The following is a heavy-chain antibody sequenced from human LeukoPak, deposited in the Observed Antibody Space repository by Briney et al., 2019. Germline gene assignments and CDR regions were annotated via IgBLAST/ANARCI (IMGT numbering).Heavy chain of an antibody. D-gene: IGHD5-18*01. J-gene: IGHJ4*02. CDR1: GGSISSSSYY. Sequence: SETLSLTCTVSGGSISSSSYYWGWIRQPPGKGLEWIGSIYYSGSTYYNPSLKSRVTISVDTSKNQFSLKLSSVTAADPAVYYCESGTPQLWSSFWGQGTLVTVSS. CDR2: IYYSGST. CDR3: ESGTPQLWSSF. V-gene: IGHV4-39*07.